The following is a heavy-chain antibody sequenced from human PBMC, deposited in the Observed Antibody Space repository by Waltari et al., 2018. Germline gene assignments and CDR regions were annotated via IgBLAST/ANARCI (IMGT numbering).Heavy chain of an antibody. CDR2: ISSSSSYI. D-gene: IGHD6-19*01. CDR1: GFTFSSYS. Sequence: EVQLVESGGGLVKPGGSLRLSCAASGFTFSSYSMNWVRQAPGKGLECVSSISSSSSYIYYADSVKGRFTISRDNAKNSLYLQMNSLRAEDTAVYYCARAVAVAGSDYWGQGTLVTVSS. V-gene: IGHV3-21*01. CDR3: ARAVAVAGSDY. J-gene: IGHJ4*02.